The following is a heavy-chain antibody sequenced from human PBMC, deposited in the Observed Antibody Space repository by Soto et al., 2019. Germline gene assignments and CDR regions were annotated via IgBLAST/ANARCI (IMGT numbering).Heavy chain of an antibody. D-gene: IGHD3-22*01. CDR1: GGTFSNYA. J-gene: IGHJ4*02. CDR3: ARGPDYEGYFDY. CDR2: LIPPFGTP. V-gene: IGHV1-69*12. Sequence: QVRLVQSGAEVQKPGSSVKVSCKASGGTFSNYAIAWVRQAPGQGLEWMGGLIPPFGTPNYAQKFQGRVTISADESMTTVYMELSGLTSEDTAVYYCARGPDYEGYFDYWGRGTLVTVSS.